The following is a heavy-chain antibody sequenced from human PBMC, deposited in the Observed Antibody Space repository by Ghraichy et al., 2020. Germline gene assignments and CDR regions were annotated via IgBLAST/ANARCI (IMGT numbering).Heavy chain of an antibody. CDR3: ARDQGREDIVVVPAAKGLDNWFDP. CDR1: GGSISSGGYY. CDR2: IYYSGST. D-gene: IGHD2-2*01. V-gene: IGHV4-31*03. J-gene: IGHJ5*02. Sequence: SETLSLTCTVSGGSISSGGYYWSWIRQHPGKGLEWIGYIYYSGSTYYNPSLKSRVTISVDTSKNQFSLKLSSVTAADTAVYYCARDQGREDIVVVPAAKGLDNWFDPWGQGTLVTVSS.